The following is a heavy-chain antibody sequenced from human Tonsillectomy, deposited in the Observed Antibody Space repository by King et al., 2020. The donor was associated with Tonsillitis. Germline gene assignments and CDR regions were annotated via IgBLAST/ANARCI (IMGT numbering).Heavy chain of an antibody. D-gene: IGHD6-19*01. CDR2: IWYDGSNK. CDR1: GFTFSSYG. J-gene: IGHJ4*02. CDR3: ARDWVAVAPGPDY. V-gene: IGHV3-33*08. Sequence: VQLVESGGGVVQPGRSLRLSCAASGFTFSSYGMHWVRQAPGKGLEWVAVIWYDGSNKYYADSVKGRFTISRDNSKNTLDLQMNSLRAEDTAVYYWARDWVAVAPGPDYWGQGTLVTASS.